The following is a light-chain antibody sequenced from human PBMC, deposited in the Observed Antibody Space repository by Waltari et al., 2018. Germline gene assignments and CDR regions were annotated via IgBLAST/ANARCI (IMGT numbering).Light chain of an antibody. Sequence: DIQMTKSPSSVSASVGDRVTTTCRASQGIGSWLAWYQQKPGKAPKLLMHTASSLESGVPSRFSGIESGTEFTLTISNLQPEDFAIYYCQQSDSFPLTFGGGTKVE. CDR3: QQSDSFPLT. CDR1: QGIGSW. CDR2: TAS. J-gene: IGKJ4*01. V-gene: IGKV1-12*01.